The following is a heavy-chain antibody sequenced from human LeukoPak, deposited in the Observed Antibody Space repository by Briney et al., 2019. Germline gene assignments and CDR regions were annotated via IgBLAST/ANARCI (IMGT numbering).Heavy chain of an antibody. CDR3: TRSFPGIVGAADF. V-gene: IGHV4-59*01. J-gene: IGHJ4*02. CDR2: IHSSGKT. Sequence: SETLSLTCTVSGGSIISYYWSWIRQSPRKGLEWIGYIHSSGKTNYNPSFKSRVTISVDTSKNQFSLNVNSMAAADTGVYYCTRSFPGIVGAADFWGQGTLVTVSS. D-gene: IGHD1-26*01. CDR1: GGSIISYY.